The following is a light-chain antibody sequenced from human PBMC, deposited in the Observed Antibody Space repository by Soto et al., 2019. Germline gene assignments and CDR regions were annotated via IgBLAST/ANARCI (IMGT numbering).Light chain of an antibody. CDR2: GAS. J-gene: IGKJ2*01. Sequence: DIQMTQSPSSLSASVGDRVTITCRASQDIRDYLAWFQQKAGKAPKSLIYGASTLQSGVPSKFSGSGSGTDFTLTISSLQPEDFATYYCQQYNRYPRTFGQGTKLEIK. CDR1: QDIRDY. V-gene: IGKV1-16*02. CDR3: QQYNRYPRT.